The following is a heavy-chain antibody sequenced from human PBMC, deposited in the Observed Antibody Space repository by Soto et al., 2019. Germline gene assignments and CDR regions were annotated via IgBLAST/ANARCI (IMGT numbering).Heavy chain of an antibody. CDR1: GFTFSSYA. J-gene: IGHJ5*02. CDR3: AKDLSYYYDSSGYYA. D-gene: IGHD3-22*01. Sequence: GGSLRLSCAASGFTFSSYAMSWVRQAPGKGLEWVSAISGSGGSTYYADSVKGRFTISRDNSKNTLYLQMNSLRAEDTAVYYCAKDLSYYYDSSGYYAWGQGTLVTVSS. V-gene: IGHV3-23*01. CDR2: ISGSGGST.